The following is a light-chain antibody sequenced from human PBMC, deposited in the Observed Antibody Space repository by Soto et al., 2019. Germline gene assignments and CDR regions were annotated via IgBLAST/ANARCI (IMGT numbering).Light chain of an antibody. CDR3: QQYYATPPYT. CDR2: WAS. V-gene: IGKV4-1*01. CDR1: QSLLYSSNNKNY. Sequence: DIVMTQSPDSLAVSLGERDTINCKSSQSLLYSSNNKNYLAWYRQKPGQPPKLLIYWASTRESGVPDRFSGSGSGTDFTLPISSLQAEDVAVYYCQQYYATPPYTFGQGTKVEIK. J-gene: IGKJ2*01.